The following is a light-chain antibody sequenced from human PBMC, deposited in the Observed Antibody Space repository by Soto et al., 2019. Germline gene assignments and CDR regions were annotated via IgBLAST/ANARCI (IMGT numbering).Light chain of an antibody. J-gene: IGLJ3*02. CDR2: SNN. Sequence: QSVLTQPPSASGTPGQKVFISCSGSSSNIRGTNYAYWYQQLPGAAPKLLMHSNNLRPSGVPERISGSKFGTAASLAISGLRSEDEAVYYCASWDDRLGAVMFGGGTKVTVL. CDR3: ASWDDRLGAVM. CDR1: SSNIRGTNY. V-gene: IGLV1-47*02.